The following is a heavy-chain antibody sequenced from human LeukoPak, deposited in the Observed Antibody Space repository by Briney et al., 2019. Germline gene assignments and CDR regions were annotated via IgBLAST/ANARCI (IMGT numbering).Heavy chain of an antibody. CDR1: GGSFSGYY. Sequence: PSETLSLTCAVYGGSFSGYYWGWIRQPPGKGLEWIGEINHSGSTNYNPSLKSRVTITVDTSKNQFSLKLSSVTAADTAVYYCARGGRYSSSWYLFGAFDIWGQGTMVTVSS. V-gene: IGHV4-34*01. CDR2: INHSGST. J-gene: IGHJ3*02. D-gene: IGHD6-13*01. CDR3: ARGGRYSSSWYLFGAFDI.